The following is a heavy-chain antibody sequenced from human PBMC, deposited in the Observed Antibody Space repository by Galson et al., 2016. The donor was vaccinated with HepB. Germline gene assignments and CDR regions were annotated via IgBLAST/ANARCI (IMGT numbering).Heavy chain of an antibody. V-gene: IGHV3-23*01. D-gene: IGHD3-10*01. CDR1: GFTFYNYA. CDR2: IGGNGSPT. CDR3: ARGGGHGFFDY. J-gene: IGHJ4*02. Sequence: SLRLSCAASGFTFYNYAMDWVRLAPGGGLEWVAAIGGNGSPTYYADSVRGRFSISRDNSKNTLYLQMNSLRAEDTALYYCARGGGHGFFDYWGQGTQVTVSS.